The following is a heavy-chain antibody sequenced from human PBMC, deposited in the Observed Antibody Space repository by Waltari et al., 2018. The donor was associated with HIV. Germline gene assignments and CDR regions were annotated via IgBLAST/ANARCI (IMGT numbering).Heavy chain of an antibody. CDR1: GGSFSGKF. Sequence: QVQLQQWGAGLLKNSETLSLTCAVSGGSFSGKFWTWIRQPPGKGLEWIGEINDRGTTNYNPSLKGRGTLSVDTSKNHFSLKLTSVTAADTAVYYCAGGHSAILYGLDVWGQGTTVTVSS. J-gene: IGHJ6*02. V-gene: IGHV4-34*01. CDR3: AGGHSAILYGLDV. D-gene: IGHD3-10*01. CDR2: INDRGTT.